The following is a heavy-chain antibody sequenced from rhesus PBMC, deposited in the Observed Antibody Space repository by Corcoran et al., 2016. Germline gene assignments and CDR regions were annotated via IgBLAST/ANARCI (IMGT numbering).Heavy chain of an antibody. D-gene: IGHD6-19*01. V-gene: IGHV4-92*01. CDR3: ARGGGYSSTFDY. CDR1: GGSISSSNW. J-gene: IGHJ4*01. CDR2: ISGSGGSP. Sequence: QVQLQESGPELVKPSETLSLTCAVSGGSISSSNWWSWIRQPPGKGLEWIGRISGSGGSPSYNPSRKSRFTISTDTSKNQFSRKLSSVTAADTAVYYCARGGGYSSTFDYWGQGVLVTVSS.